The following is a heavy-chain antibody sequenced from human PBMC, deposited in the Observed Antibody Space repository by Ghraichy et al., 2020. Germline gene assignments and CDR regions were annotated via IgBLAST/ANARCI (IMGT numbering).Heavy chain of an antibody. D-gene: IGHD1-1*01. J-gene: IGHJ4*02. V-gene: IGHV3-23*01. CDR2: ISGSGDSS. CDR3: AKKLEPYYFDC. CDR1: GFIFRNYV. Sequence: GGSLRLSCAASGFIFRNYVMSWVRQAPGKGLEWVSVISGSGDSSFYADSVKGRFTISRDNSKNTLFLQMDSLRAEDTAVYYCAKKLEPYYFDCWGQGTLVTVSS.